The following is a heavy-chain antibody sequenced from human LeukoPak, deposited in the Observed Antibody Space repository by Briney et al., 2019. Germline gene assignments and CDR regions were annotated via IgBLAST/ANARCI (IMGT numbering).Heavy chain of an antibody. J-gene: IGHJ4*02. Sequence: SETLSLTCTVSGGSISSGSYYWSWIRQPAGKGLEWIGRIYTSGSTYYNPSLKRRVTISIDTSKNQFSLKLSSVTAADTAVYYCARERREQLLPPYTRSVTYFDYWGQGTLVTVSS. V-gene: IGHV4-61*02. D-gene: IGHD2-2*01. CDR2: IYTSGST. CDR3: ARERREQLLPPYTRSVTYFDY. CDR1: GGSISSGSYY.